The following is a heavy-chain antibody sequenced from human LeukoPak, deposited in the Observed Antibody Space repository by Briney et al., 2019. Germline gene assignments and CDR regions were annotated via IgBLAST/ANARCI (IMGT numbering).Heavy chain of an antibody. CDR1: GYTFTSYG. Sequence: ASVKVSCKASGYTFTSYGISWVRQAPGQGLEWMGWISAYNGNTNYAQKLQGRVTMTTDTSTSTAYMELRSLRSDDTAVYYCARRNYYDSSGYYYNYYYGMDVWGQGTTVTVSS. CDR2: ISAYNGNT. CDR3: ARRNYYDSSGYYYNYYYGMDV. V-gene: IGHV1-18*01. J-gene: IGHJ6*02. D-gene: IGHD3-22*01.